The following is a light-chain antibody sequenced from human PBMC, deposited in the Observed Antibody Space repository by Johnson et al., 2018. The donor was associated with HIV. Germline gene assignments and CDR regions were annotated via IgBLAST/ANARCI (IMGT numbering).Light chain of an antibody. CDR3: GTWDSSLSAGI. J-gene: IGLJ1*01. CDR1: SSNIGNNY. CDR2: ENN. Sequence: QSVLTQPPSVSAAPGQKVTISCSGSSSNIGNNYVSWYQQLPGTAPKLLIYENNKLPSGIPDRFSGSKSGTSATLGITGLQTGDEADYYCGTWDSSLSAGIFGTGTNVTVL. V-gene: IGLV1-51*02.